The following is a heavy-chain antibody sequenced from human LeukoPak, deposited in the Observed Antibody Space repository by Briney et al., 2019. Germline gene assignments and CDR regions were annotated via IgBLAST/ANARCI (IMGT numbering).Heavy chain of an antibody. CDR2: INHSGST. V-gene: IGHV4-34*01. D-gene: IGHD6-13*01. Sequence: PSETLSLTCAVYGGSFSGYYWSWIRQPPGKGLEWIGEINHSGSTNYNPSLKSRVTISVDTSKNQFSLKLSSVTAADTAVYYCASRTSSHAGYTFDYWGQGTLVTVSS. J-gene: IGHJ4*02. CDR1: GGSFSGYY. CDR3: ASRTSSHAGYTFDY.